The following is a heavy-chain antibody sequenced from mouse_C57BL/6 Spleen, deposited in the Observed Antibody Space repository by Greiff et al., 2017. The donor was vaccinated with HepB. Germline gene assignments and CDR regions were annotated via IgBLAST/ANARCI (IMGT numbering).Heavy chain of an antibody. Sequence: VQLQQPGAELVMPGASVKLSCKASGYTFTSYWMHWVKQRPGQGLEWIGEIDPSDSYTNYNQKFKGKFTLTVDKSSSTAYMQLSSLTSEDSAVYYCAAFYYDYDWFAYWGQGTLVTVSA. V-gene: IGHV1-69*01. D-gene: IGHD2-4*01. CDR2: IDPSDSYT. CDR1: GYTFTSYW. CDR3: AAFYYDYDWFAY. J-gene: IGHJ3*01.